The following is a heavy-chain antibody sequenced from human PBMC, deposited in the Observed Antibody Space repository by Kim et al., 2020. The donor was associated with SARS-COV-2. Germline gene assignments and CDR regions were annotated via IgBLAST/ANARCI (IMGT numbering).Heavy chain of an antibody. CDR1: GFTFDDYA. Sequence: GGSLRLSCAASGFTFDDYAMHWVRQAPGKGLEWVSGISWNSGSIGYADSVKGRFTISRDNAKNSLYLQMNSLRAEDTALYYCATGRGYCSGGSCYVQFD. CDR2: ISWNSGSI. D-gene: IGHD2-15*01. CDR3: ATGRGYCSGGSCYVQFD. V-gene: IGHV3-9*01. J-gene: IGHJ4*01.